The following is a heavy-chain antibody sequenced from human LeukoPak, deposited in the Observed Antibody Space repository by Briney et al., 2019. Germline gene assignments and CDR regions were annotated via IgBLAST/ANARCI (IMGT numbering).Heavy chain of an antibody. CDR3: AKATYYYDSSGPAKDY. CDR1: GFTFTSYW. D-gene: IGHD3-22*01. V-gene: IGHV3-74*01. Sequence: GGSLRLSCAASGFTFTSYWMHWVRQPPGKGLVWVSRVEHDGSRTAYADSVTGRFTISRDNARNMVYLQMNSLRAEDTAVYYCAKATYYYDSSGPAKDYWGQGTLVTVSS. CDR2: VEHDGSRT. J-gene: IGHJ4*02.